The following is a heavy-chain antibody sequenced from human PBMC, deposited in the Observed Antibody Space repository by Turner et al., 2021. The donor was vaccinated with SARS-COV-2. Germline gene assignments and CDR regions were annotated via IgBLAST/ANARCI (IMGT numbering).Heavy chain of an antibody. Sequence: QLQLQESGPGLVKPSETLSPTCTVSGGPISSSSYYWGWVRQPPGKGLEWIGNIYYSGSTYYNPSLKSRVTISVDTSKTQFSLKLSSVTATDTAVYYCARRLVVQGTDDYSYYYGMDVWGQGTTVTVSS. CDR3: ARRLVVQGTDDYSYYYGMDV. CDR1: GGPISSSSYY. J-gene: IGHJ6*02. CDR2: IYYSGST. V-gene: IGHV4-39*01. D-gene: IGHD3-22*01.